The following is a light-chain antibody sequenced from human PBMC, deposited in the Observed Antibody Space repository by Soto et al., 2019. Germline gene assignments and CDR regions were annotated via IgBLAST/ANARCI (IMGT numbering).Light chain of an antibody. CDR3: HLLDSDSGHWV. CDR1: DIGSKS. CDR2: DDS. V-gene: IGLV3-21*02. Sequence: SYELTQPPSVSVAPGQTARITCGGNDIGSKSVHWYRQKPGQAPALVMYDDSDRPSGIPDRLSGSNSGGTATLTISRVEVGDEADYHCHLLDSDSGHWVFGGGTKVTVL. J-gene: IGLJ3*02.